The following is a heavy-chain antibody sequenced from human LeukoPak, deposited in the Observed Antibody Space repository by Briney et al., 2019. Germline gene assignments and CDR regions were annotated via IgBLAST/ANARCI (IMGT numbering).Heavy chain of an antibody. J-gene: IGHJ4*02. D-gene: IGHD1-26*01. CDR3: ARGHGGSSYDT. CDR2: FCPDGRT. V-gene: IGHV3-66*01. Sequence: GGSLRLSCAASAFTVSTDYMTWVRQSPGKGLEWVSVFCPDGRTFYVDSVKGRFTVSRDSSQNTVSLQMNRLRAEDTAVYYCARGHGGSSYDTWGQGSLVTVSS. CDR1: AFTVSTDY.